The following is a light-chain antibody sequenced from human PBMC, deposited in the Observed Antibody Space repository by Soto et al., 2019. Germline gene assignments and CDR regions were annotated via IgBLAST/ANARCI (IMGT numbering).Light chain of an antibody. CDR2: DAS. CDR3: QQYGSSPPWT. Sequence: EIVLTQSPATLSLSPGESATLSCRATRSVSSYLAWYQQKPGQAPRLLIYDASSRPTDIPARFSGSGSGTDFTLTISRLEPEDFAVYYCQQYGSSPPWTFGQGTKVEIK. CDR1: RSVSSY. V-gene: IGKV3-20*01. J-gene: IGKJ1*01.